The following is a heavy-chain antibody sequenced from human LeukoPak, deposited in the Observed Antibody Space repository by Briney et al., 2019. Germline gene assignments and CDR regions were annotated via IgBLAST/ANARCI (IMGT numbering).Heavy chain of an antibody. V-gene: IGHV1-46*01. J-gene: IGHJ4*02. CDR3: AILRSDAAS. Sequence: ASVKVSCEASGYTFTSYYVHWVRQAPGQGLEWMGVINPSAGTTIYAQMFRGRVTITRDTSTSTVYMELSSLRSEDTAVYFCAILRSDAASWGQGTLVTVSS. D-gene: IGHD6-25*01. CDR2: INPSAGTT. CDR1: GYTFTSYY.